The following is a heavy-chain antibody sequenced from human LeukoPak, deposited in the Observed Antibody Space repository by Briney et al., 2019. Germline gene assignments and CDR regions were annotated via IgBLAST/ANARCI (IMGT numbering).Heavy chain of an antibody. J-gene: IGHJ4*02. D-gene: IGHD5-12*01. CDR3: ARDVWWLSYFDY. CDR1: GFTFSSYA. Sequence: PGRSLRLSCAASGFTFSSYAMHWVRQAPGKGLEWVAVISYDGSNKYYADSVKGRFTISRDNSKNTLYLQMNSLRAEDTAVYYCARDVWWLSYFDYWGQGTLVTVSS. V-gene: IGHV3-30-3*01. CDR2: ISYDGSNK.